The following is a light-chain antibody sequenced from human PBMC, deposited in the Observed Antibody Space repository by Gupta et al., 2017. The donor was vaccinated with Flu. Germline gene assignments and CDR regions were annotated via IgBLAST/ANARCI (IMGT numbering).Light chain of an antibody. V-gene: IGLV1-47*01. CDR2: RNN. CDR3: ASYDDSLRGQV. CDR1: RSNIGDNY. Sequence: RVTISCSGTRSNIGDNYVNWYLQIPGTAPKLLSYRNNQRPSGAPDRFSGSKSGTSASLAISSLRSEDEGDYYCASYDDSLRGQVFGGGTKLTVL. J-gene: IGLJ3*02.